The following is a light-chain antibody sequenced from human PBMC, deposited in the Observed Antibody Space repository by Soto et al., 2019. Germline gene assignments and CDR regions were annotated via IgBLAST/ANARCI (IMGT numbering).Light chain of an antibody. CDR1: SSDVGAYDY. Sequence: SALTKPASVTGSPGQWIAISCTGTSSDVGAYDYVSWYQQHPAKAPKLMIYDVSNRPSGVSNRFSGSKSGNTASLTISGLQAEDEADYYCSSYTISSTPLYVFGTGTKVTVL. CDR2: DVS. J-gene: IGLJ1*01. V-gene: IGLV2-14*03. CDR3: SSYTISSTPLYV.